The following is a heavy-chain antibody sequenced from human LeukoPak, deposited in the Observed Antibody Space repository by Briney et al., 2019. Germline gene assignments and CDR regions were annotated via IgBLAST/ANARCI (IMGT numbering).Heavy chain of an antibody. Sequence: GGSLRLSCAASGFTFSSYSMIWVRQAPGKGLEWVSYISSSSSTIYYADSVKGRFTISRDNAKNSLYLQMNSLRAEDTAVYYCARAVAYYYDSRSYFDYWGQGTLVSVSS. CDR1: GFTFSSYS. CDR3: ARAVAYYYDSRSYFDY. V-gene: IGHV3-48*01. D-gene: IGHD3-22*01. CDR2: ISSSSSTI. J-gene: IGHJ4*02.